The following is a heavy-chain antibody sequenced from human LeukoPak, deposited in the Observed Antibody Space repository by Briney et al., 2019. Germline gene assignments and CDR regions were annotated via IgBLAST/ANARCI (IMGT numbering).Heavy chain of an antibody. V-gene: IGHV3-23*01. J-gene: IGHJ4*02. CDR1: GFTFSSYA. CDR2: ISGSGGST. D-gene: IGHD6-19*01. Sequence: GGSLRLSCAASGFTFSSYAMSWVRQAPGKGLEWVSAISGSGGSTYYADSVKGRFTISRDNSKNTLYLQMNSLRAEDTAVYYRAKGGYSSGWYSDRGGHFDYWGQGTLVTVSS. CDR3: AKGGYSSGWYSDRGGHFDY.